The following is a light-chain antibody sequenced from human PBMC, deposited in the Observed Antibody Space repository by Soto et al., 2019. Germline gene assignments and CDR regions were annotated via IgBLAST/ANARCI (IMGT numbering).Light chain of an antibody. V-gene: IGLV2-8*01. Sequence: QSALTQPPSASGSPGQSVTISCTGRSSDVGGYNYVSWYQQHPGKAPKLMIYDVSKRPSGVPDRLSGSKSGNTASLTVSGLQAEDEAYYYCSSYAGSNIVVFGGGTKLTVL. CDR2: DVS. CDR1: SSDVGGYNY. CDR3: SSYAGSNIVV. J-gene: IGLJ2*01.